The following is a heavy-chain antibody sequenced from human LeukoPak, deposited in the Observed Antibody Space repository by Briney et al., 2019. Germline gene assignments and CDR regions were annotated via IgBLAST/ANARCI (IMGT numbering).Heavy chain of an antibody. CDR2: TYFRSKRYN. D-gene: IGHD3-10*01. CDR1: GDSVSTNNVA. Sequence: SQTLSLTCAISGDSVSTNNVAWNWIRQSPSRGLEWLARTYFRSKRYNDYAVSVRSRITINPDTSKNQFSLQLNSVTPEDTAVYYCAREVRHYYGSGSYYYFDYWGQGTLVTVSS. V-gene: IGHV6-1*01. CDR3: AREVRHYYGSGSYYYFDY. J-gene: IGHJ4*02.